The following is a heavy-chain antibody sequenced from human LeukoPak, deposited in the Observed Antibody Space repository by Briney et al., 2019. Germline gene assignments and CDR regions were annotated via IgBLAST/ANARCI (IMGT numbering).Heavy chain of an antibody. J-gene: IGHJ3*02. D-gene: IGHD3-9*01. CDR3: TRDLGLTYYDILTGYPNQQDAFDI. V-gene: IGHV3-21*01. Sequence: MPGGSLRLSCAASGFTFSSYSMNWVRQAPGKGLEWVSSISSSSSYIYYADSVNGRFTISRDNAKNSLYLQMNSLRAEDTAVYYCTRDLGLTYYDILTGYPNQQDAFDIWGQGTMVTVSS. CDR2: ISSSSSYI. CDR1: GFTFSSYS.